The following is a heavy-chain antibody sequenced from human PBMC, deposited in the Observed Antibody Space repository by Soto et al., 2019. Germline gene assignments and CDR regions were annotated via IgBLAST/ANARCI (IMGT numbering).Heavy chain of an antibody. CDR3: AKTGVRSGLWEALDV. J-gene: IGHJ3*01. Sequence: EVKLLESGGGLVQPGGSLRLSCAASGFMFSSEAMTWVRQVPGKGVQWVALVSGGGGDTHYRDSVKGRFIISRDNSKNTVYLQMNSLRAEDTAVYHCAKTGVRSGLWEALDVWGQGAMVIVSS. V-gene: IGHV3-23*01. CDR1: GFMFSSEA. D-gene: IGHD3-16*01. CDR2: VSGGGGDT.